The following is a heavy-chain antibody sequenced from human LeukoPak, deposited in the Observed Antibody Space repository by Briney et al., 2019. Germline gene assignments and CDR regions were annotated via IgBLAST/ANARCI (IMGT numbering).Heavy chain of an antibody. CDR3: ARDFNWAFDF. CDR1: GFTFSSYA. D-gene: IGHD1-1*01. V-gene: IGHV3-30*04. J-gene: IGHJ4*02. CDR2: ISYDGSNK. Sequence: HPGGSLRLSCAASGFTFSSYAMHWVRQAPGKGLDWVAVISYDGSNKYYADSVKGRFTISRDNAKNSVYLQMNSLRAEDSAVYYCARDFNWAFDFWGQGILVTVSS.